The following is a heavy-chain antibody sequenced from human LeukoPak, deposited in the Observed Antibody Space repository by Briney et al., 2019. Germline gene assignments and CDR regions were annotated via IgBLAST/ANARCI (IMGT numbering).Heavy chain of an antibody. CDR1: GYTFTSYD. Sequence: ASVKVSCKASGYTFTSYDINWVRQATGQGLEWMGWMNPNSGNTGYEQKFQGRVTMTRNTSISTAYMELSSLRSEDTAVYYCARGYCSSTSCYRLGKQGWFDPWGQGTLVTVSS. V-gene: IGHV1-8*01. D-gene: IGHD2-2*01. CDR2: MNPNSGNT. J-gene: IGHJ5*02. CDR3: ARGYCSSTSCYRLGKQGWFDP.